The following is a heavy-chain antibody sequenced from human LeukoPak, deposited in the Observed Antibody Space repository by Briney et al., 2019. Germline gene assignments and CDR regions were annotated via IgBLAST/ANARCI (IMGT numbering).Heavy chain of an antibody. CDR2: SSPSGITT. CDR3: AREGDVYSWNDGYYFDH. V-gene: IGHV3-48*03. Sequence: GGSLRLSCVASGFTFSQFEMTWVRQAPGKGLEWISYSSPSGITTYYANSVRGRFTISRDNAKNALYLQMDGLTVDDTALYYCAREGDVYSWNDGYYFDHWGQGILVTVSA. J-gene: IGHJ4*02. CDR1: GFTFSQFE. D-gene: IGHD1-1*01.